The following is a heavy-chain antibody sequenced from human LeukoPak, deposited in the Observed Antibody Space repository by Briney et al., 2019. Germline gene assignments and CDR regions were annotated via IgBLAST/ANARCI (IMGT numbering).Heavy chain of an antibody. CDR1: GFTFRNYA. CDR2: ITGSGGTT. Sequence: PGGSLRLSCAASGFTFRNYAMSWVRQAPGKGLEWVSAITGSGGTTWYADSVKGHFTISRDNSKNTLYLQMNSLRAEDAAVYYCAREGGKMVYANPPYYYYYGMDVWGQGTTVTVSS. D-gene: IGHD2-8*01. CDR3: AREGGKMVYANPPYYYYYGMDV. J-gene: IGHJ6*02. V-gene: IGHV3-23*01.